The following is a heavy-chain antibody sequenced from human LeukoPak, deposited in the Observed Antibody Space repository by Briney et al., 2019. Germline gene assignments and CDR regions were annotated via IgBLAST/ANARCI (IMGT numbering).Heavy chain of an antibody. CDR3: ARGRSWYYGSGDYGIDV. CDR1: GYTFTGYY. Sequence: GASVKVSCKASGYTFTGYYMHWVRQAPGQGLEWMGWINPNSGGTNYAQKFQGRVTMTRDTSISTAYMELSRLRSDDTAVYYCARGRSWYYGSGDYGIDVWGQGTTVTVSS. V-gene: IGHV1-2*02. J-gene: IGHJ6*02. D-gene: IGHD3-10*01. CDR2: INPNSGGT.